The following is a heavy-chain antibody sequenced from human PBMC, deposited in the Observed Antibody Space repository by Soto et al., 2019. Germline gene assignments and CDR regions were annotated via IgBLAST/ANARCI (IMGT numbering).Heavy chain of an antibody. CDR2: ISYDGSDK. Sequence: PGGSLRVSCAASGFNFSSFVMHWVRQAPDKGLQWVAVISYDGSDKYYADSVKGRFTISRDDSTNTMYLQMNSLRPEDTAVYYCAKTSGYDYVWGSSGLDPWGQGTLVTVSS. J-gene: IGHJ5*02. CDR1: GFNFSSFV. V-gene: IGHV3-30*18. CDR3: AKTSGYDYVWGSSGLDP. D-gene: IGHD3-16*01.